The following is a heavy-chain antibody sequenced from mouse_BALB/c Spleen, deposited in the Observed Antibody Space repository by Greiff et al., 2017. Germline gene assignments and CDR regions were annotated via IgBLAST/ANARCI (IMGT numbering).Heavy chain of an antibody. CDR2: IWSGGST. J-gene: IGHJ3*01. D-gene: IGHD1-1*01. V-gene: IGHV2-2*02. CDR3: AREGIYYYGSSLAWFAY. CDR1: GFSLTSYG. Sequence: QVQLKQSGPGLVQPSQSLSITCTVSGFSLTSYGVHWVPQSPGKGLEWLGVIWSGGSTDYNAAFISRLSISKDNSKSQVFFKMNSLQANDTAIYYCAREGIYYYGSSLAWFAYWGQGTLVTVSA.